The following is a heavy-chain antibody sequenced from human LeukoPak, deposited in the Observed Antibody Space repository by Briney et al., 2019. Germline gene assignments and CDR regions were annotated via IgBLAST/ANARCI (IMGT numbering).Heavy chain of an antibody. J-gene: IGHJ4*02. CDR2: IYSSGSA. V-gene: IGHV4-59*08. CDR1: GASINNNF. D-gene: IGHD3-10*01. Sequence: SETLSLTCTVSGASINNNFWTWIRQPPGKGLEWIGYIYSSGSANYNPSLKSRVIISGDTSKNQISLNLTSVTAADTAVYFCARRPGVLWFGEFDYWGQGTLVTVSS. CDR3: ARRPGVLWFGEFDY.